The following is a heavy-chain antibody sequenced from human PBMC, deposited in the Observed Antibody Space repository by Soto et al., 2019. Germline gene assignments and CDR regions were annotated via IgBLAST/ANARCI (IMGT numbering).Heavy chain of an antibody. CDR2: ISGSGAST. CDR1: GFSFSSYA. CDR3: AKDRYCSSTSCYAGFDY. D-gene: IGHD2-2*01. J-gene: IGHJ4*02. Sequence: GGSLRLSCEASGFSFSSYAMTWVRQAPGKGLEWVSVISGSGASTYYADSVKGRFTISRDSSKNTLYLQMNSLSAEEPALYFCAKDRYCSSTSCYAGFDYWGQGTLVTVSS. V-gene: IGHV3-23*01.